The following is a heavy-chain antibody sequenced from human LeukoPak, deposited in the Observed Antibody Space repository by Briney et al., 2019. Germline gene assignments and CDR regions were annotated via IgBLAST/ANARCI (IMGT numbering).Heavy chain of an antibody. Sequence: SETLSLTCTVSGGSISSYYWSWIRQPAGKGLEWIGYVHYSGSTNYNPSLKSRVIISDDTSKNQFSLRLRFVTATDTAVYYCARWACGSGGDCHEFDYWGQGTLVTVSS. D-gene: IGHD2-21*02. V-gene: IGHV4-59*01. CDR2: VHYSGST. CDR3: ARWACGSGGDCHEFDY. J-gene: IGHJ4*02. CDR1: GGSISSYY.